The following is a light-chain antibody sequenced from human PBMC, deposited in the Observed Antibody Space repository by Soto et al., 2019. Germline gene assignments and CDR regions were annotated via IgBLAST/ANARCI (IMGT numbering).Light chain of an antibody. CDR3: QQYSSALLT. Sequence: EIVLTQSPDTLSLSPGERAPFSCRASQRISRSYLAWYQQKPGQAARLLIYGASSRATGIPDRFSGSGSGTDFTLTISRLESEDFAVYYCQQYSSALLTFGGGTKVEIK. J-gene: IGKJ4*01. V-gene: IGKV3-20*01. CDR2: GAS. CDR1: QRISRSY.